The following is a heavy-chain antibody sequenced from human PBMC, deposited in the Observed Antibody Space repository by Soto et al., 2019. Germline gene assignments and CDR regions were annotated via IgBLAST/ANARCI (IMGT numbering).Heavy chain of an antibody. V-gene: IGHV1-69*13. J-gene: IGHJ4*02. D-gene: IGHD3-22*01. CDR2: IIPIFGTA. CDR3: ARVHYYDSSGKPWRRGNQAYFDY. CDR1: GGTFSIYA. Sequence: SVKVSCKASGGTFSIYAISCVVQSPLRGREWMGGIIPIFGTANYAQKFQGRVTITADESTSTAYMELSSLRSEDTAVYYCARVHYYDSSGKPWRRGNQAYFDYWGQGTLVTVSS.